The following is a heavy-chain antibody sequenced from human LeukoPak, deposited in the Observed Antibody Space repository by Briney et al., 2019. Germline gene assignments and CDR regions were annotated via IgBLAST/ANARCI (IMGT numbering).Heavy chain of an antibody. CDR3: ARVLRPPVTSGFVVYYYYYMDV. D-gene: IGHD4-11*01. J-gene: IGHJ6*03. Sequence: ASVTVSCKVSGYTLTELSMHWVRQAPGQGLEWMGWISAYNGNTNYAQKLQGRVTMTTDTSTSTAYMELRSLRSDDTAVYYCARVLRPPVTSGFVVYYYYYMDVWGKGTTVTISS. CDR1: GYTLTELS. V-gene: IGHV1-18*01. CDR2: ISAYNGNT.